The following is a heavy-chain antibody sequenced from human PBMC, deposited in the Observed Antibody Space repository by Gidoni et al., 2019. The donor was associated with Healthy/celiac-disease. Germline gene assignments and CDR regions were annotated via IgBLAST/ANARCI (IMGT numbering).Heavy chain of an antibody. J-gene: IGHJ5*02. Sequence: QITLKESGPTLVNPTQTLTLTCTFSGFSLSTSGVGVGWIRQPPGKALEWLALIYWNDDKRYSPSLKSRLTITKDTSKNQVVLTMTNMDPVDTATYYCAHRRGFGDIVVVPAADNWFDPWGQGTLVTVSS. V-gene: IGHV2-5*01. CDR2: IYWNDDK. CDR1: GFSLSTSGVG. CDR3: AHRRGFGDIVVVPAADNWFDP. D-gene: IGHD2-2*01.